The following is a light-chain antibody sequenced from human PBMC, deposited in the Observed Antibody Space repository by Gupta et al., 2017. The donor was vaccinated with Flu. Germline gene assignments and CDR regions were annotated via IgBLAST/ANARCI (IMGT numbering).Light chain of an antibody. Sequence: QSVLTQPPSASGPPGQRVTISCPGSSSNIGSNTVNWYQQLPGTAPKLLIYSNNQRPSGVPDRFSGSKSGTSASLAISGLQSEDEADYYCAAWDDSLNGPVFGGGTKLTVL. CDR2: SNN. J-gene: IGLJ3*02. CDR1: SSNIGSNT. CDR3: AAWDDSLNGPV. V-gene: IGLV1-44*01.